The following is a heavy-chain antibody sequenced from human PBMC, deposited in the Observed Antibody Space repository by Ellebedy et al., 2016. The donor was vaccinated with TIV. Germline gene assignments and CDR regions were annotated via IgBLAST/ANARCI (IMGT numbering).Heavy chain of an antibody. CDR3: ARDTKNTADFDY. CDR1: GFTFSSYS. D-gene: IGHD5-18*01. Sequence: GESLKISCAASGFTFSSYSMNWVRQAPGKGLEWVSSISSSSSYIYYADSVKGRFTISRDNAKNSLYLQMNSLRAEDTAVYYCARDTKNTADFDYWGQGTLVTVSS. J-gene: IGHJ4*02. CDR2: ISSSSSYI. V-gene: IGHV3-21*01.